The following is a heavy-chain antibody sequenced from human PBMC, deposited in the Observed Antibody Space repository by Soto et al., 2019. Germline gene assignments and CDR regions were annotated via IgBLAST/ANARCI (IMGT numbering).Heavy chain of an antibody. CDR2: IFFTGSA. CDR1: CGSVSTGSYD. V-gene: IGHV4-61*01. J-gene: IGHJ6*02. CDR3: ARDGHGMDV. Sequence: PSETLSLTCTASCGSVSTGSYDWSWIRQPPGKGLEWIGKIFFTGSAHYNPSLRNRVTMSVDTSKDQFSLTLTSVTAADTAVYYCARDGHGMDVWGQGTTVTVSS.